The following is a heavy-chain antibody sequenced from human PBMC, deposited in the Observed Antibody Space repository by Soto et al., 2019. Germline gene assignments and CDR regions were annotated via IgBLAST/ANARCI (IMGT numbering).Heavy chain of an antibody. CDR3: ARDQAGSYQYNWFDP. J-gene: IGHJ5*02. CDR1: GGTFSSYA. V-gene: IGHV1-69*13. Sequence: SVKVSCKASGGTFSSYAISWVRQAPGQGLEWMGGIIPIFGTANYAQKFQGRVTITADESTSTAYMELSSLRSDDTAVYYCARDQAGSYQYNWFDPWGQGTLVTVSS. D-gene: IGHD1-26*01. CDR2: IIPIFGTA.